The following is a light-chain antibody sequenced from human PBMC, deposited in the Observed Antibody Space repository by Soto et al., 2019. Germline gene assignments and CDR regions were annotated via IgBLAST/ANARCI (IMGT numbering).Light chain of an antibody. CDR1: QSVNIY. CDR2: GAT. V-gene: IGKV3D-15*01. J-gene: IGKJ4*01. CDR3: QQYDDWLRLT. Sequence: EVGIMQFPATPSVSPGERATPSCRASQSVNIYLAWYQQKPGQAPRLLIFGATYRATGIPARFSGSGSGTEFNLTISSLQSEDFGVYFCQQYDDWLRLTFGGGTKVDIK.